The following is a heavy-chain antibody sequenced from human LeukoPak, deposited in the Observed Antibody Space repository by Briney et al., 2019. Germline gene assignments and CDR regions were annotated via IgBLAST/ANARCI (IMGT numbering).Heavy chain of an antibody. Sequence: GGSLGLSCAASGFTFSSYGMHWVRQAPGKGLEWVAFIRYDGSNKYYADSVKGRFTISRDNSKNTLYLQMNSLRAEDTAVYYCAKAVSMVRGKVADYWGQGTLVTVSS. CDR1: GFTFSSYG. CDR2: IRYDGSNK. J-gene: IGHJ4*02. D-gene: IGHD3-10*01. CDR3: AKAVSMVRGKVADY. V-gene: IGHV3-30*02.